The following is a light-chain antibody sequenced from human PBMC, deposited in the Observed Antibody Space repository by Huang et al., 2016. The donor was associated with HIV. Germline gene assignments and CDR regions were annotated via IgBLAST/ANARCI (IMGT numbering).Light chain of an antibody. CDR2: GAS. V-gene: IGKV3D-15*01. J-gene: IGKJ1*01. Sequence: EIVMTQSPATLSVSPGERATLSCRASQGVSNNIAWYQPKPGQTPRLLIHGASTRATGIAAKFSGRGSGTDFTLTITSLQPEDSAVYYCQHYNNWPPWTFGPGTQVEI. CDR1: QGVSNN. CDR3: QHYNNWPPWT.